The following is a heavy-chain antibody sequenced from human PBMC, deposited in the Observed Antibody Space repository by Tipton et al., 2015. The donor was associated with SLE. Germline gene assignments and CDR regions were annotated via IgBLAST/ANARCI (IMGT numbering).Heavy chain of an antibody. CDR2: AYYSGTT. V-gene: IGHV4-39*07. D-gene: IGHD2-15*01. J-gene: IGHJ5*02. Sequence: LRLSCTVSGGSISSSSYYRGWIRQPPGKGLEWIGTAYYSGTTYYNPSLKSRVTISVDTSKNQFSLKLSSLTAADTAVYFCARHGTNGYCSGGSCSPGAWFDPWGQGTLVTVSS. CDR3: ARHGTNGYCSGGSCSPGAWFDP. CDR1: GGSISSSSYY.